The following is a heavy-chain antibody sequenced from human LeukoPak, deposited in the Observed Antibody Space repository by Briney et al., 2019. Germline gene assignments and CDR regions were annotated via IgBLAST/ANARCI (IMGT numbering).Heavy chain of an antibody. D-gene: IGHD4-17*01. CDR1: GYTFSVYY. CDR2: IDPNSGGT. V-gene: IGHV1-2*02. CDR3: ARGDGDFVESWFDP. J-gene: IGHJ5*02. Sequence: ASVKVSCKASGYTFSVYYMHWVRQAPGQGLERMGWIDPNSGGTNYAQKFQGRVTMTRDTSIITAYVELSRLRSDDTAVYYCARGDGDFVESWFDPWGQGTLVTVSS.